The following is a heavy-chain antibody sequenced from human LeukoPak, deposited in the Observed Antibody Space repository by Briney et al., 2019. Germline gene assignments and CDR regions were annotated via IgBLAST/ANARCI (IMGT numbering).Heavy chain of an antibody. D-gene: IGHD4-23*01. CDR1: GGTFSSYA. V-gene: IGHV1-46*01. J-gene: IGHJ1*01. CDR2: ISPSGGSI. CDR3: ARDRRGIDYGDNDFQH. Sequence: ASVKVSCKASGGTFSSYAISWVRQAPGQGLEWMGIISPSGGSISYAQKFQDRVTMTRDTSTSTVYMELSSLRSEDTAVYYCARDRRGIDYGDNDFQHWGQGTLVTVSS.